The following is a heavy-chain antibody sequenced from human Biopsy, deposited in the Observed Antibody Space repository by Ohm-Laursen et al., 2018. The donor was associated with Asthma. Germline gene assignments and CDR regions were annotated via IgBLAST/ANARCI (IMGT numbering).Heavy chain of an antibody. CDR1: GFSFSNFA. CDR2: ISKDASTK. J-gene: IGHJ3*02. D-gene: IGHD1-1*01. Sequence: LSLTCAASGFSFSNFAIHSVRQAPGKGLGLVRVISKDASTKDYADSVKGRFTMARVNSKNTLDLQMNCLREEDTAVYYCVRDGTDDAFDIWGQGTVVSVSS. CDR3: VRDGTDDAFDI. V-gene: IGHV3-30*01.